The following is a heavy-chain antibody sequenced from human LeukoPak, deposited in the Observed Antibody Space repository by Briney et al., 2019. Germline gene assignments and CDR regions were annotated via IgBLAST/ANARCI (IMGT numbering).Heavy chain of an antibody. J-gene: IGHJ4*02. CDR3: ATWDHTAMVSPSEVSSSWHYFDY. CDR2: VDPEDGVT. D-gene: IGHD5-18*01. CDR1: GYTFTDYY. Sequence: ASVKISCKVSGYTFTDYYVHWVQQAPGKGLEWMGLVDPEDGVTIYAEKFQGRVTITADTSTDTAYMELSSLRSEDTAVYYCATWDHTAMVSPSEVSSSWHYFDYWGQGTLVTVSS. V-gene: IGHV1-69-2*01.